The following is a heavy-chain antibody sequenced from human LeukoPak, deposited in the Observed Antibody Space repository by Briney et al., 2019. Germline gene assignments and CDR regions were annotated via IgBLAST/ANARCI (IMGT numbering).Heavy chain of an antibody. CDR2: IYSGGST. J-gene: IGHJ4*02. Sequence: PGGSLRLSCAASGFTVSSNYMSWVRQAPGKGLEWVSVIYSGGSTYYADSVKGRLTISRHNSKNTLYLQMNSLRAEDTAVYYCARGGDCSSTSCYVGHFDYWGQGTLVTVSS. CDR3: ARGGDCSSTSCYVGHFDY. V-gene: IGHV3-53*04. CDR1: GFTVSSNY. D-gene: IGHD2-2*01.